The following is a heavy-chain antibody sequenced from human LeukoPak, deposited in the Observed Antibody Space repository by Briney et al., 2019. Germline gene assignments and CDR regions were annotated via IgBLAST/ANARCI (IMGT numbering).Heavy chain of an antibody. D-gene: IGHD6-19*01. CDR3: ASSSGWSDAFDY. CDR1: GGSISSYY. J-gene: IGHJ4*02. V-gene: IGHV4-59*01. Sequence: SETLSLTCTVSGGSISSYYWSWIRQPPGKGLEWIGYIFYSGNTNYNPSLKSRVTVSVDTSKNQFSLKLTSVTAADTAVYFCASSSGWSDAFDYWGQGTLVTVSS. CDR2: IFYSGNT.